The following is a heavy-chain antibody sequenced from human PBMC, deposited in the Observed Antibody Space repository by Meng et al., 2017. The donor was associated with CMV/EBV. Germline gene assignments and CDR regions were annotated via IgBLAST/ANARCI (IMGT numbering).Heavy chain of an antibody. CDR1: GYTFTSYG. CDR3: ERDRKFRWELLGE. Sequence: GALVKVSCKASGYTFTSYGISWVRQAPGQGLEWMGWISAYNGNTNYAQKLQGRVTMTTDTSTSTAYMELRSLRSDDTAVYYCERDRKFRWELLGEWGQGTLVTVSS. CDR2: ISAYNGNT. V-gene: IGHV1-18*01. D-gene: IGHD1-26*01. J-gene: IGHJ4*02.